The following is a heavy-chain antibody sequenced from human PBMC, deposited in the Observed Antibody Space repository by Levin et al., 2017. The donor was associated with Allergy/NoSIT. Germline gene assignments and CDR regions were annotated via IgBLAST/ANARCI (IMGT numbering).Heavy chain of an antibody. CDR3: ARHAGEGSGSYLYYFEY. V-gene: IGHV4-39*01. D-gene: IGHD3-10*01. J-gene: IGHJ4*02. CDR1: GGSVIRTKYY. CDR2: IYYSGST. Sequence: SETLSLTCIVSGGSVIRTKYYWGWIRQPPGKGLEWIGSIYYSGSTYYNPSLKSRVTISVDTSKNQFSLKLNSVTAADTAVYYCARHAGEGSGSYLYYFEYWGQGTLVTVSS.